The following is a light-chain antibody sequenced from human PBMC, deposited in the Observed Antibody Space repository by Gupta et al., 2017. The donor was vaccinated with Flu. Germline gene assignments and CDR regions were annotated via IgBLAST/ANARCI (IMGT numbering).Light chain of an antibody. CDR3: QQHNSCPRA. CDR1: QGVSSN. Sequence: EIEMTQTPATLSVCTGERATFPCRASQGVSSNLAWYQQKPGQAPRLLIYGASTRETGIPARFSGSGSGTEFTLTISSLQSEDFAIYYCQQHNSCPRAFGGGTQVEIK. CDR2: GAS. V-gene: IGKV3-15*01. J-gene: IGKJ4*01.